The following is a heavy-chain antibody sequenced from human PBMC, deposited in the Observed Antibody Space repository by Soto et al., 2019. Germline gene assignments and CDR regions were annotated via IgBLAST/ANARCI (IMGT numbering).Heavy chain of an antibody. CDR1: GGSISSYY. Sequence: TSETLSLTCTVSGGSISSYYWSWIRQPPGKGLEWIGYIYYSGSTNYNPSLKSRVTISVDTSKNQFSLKLSSVTAADTAVYYCASYAITGGSIDYRGQGSLVTVSS. J-gene: IGHJ4*02. CDR2: IYYSGST. D-gene: IGHD3-10*01. V-gene: IGHV4-59*08. CDR3: ASYAITGGSIDY.